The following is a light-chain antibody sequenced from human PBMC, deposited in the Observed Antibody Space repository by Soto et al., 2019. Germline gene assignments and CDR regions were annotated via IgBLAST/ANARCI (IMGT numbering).Light chain of an antibody. V-gene: IGLV2-23*01. J-gene: IGLJ1*01. CDR3: CSYASRGTYV. CDR2: EGS. Sequence: QSVLTQPASVSGSPGQSITISCTGTTSDVWVSWYQQHPGKAPKLIIYEGSKRPSGISNRFSGSRSGNTASLTISGLQAEDEADFYCCSYASRGTYVAGTVTKVTV. CDR1: TSDVW.